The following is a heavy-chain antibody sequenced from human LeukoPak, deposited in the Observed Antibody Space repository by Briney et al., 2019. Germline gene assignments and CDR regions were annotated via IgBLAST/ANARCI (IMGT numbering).Heavy chain of an antibody. D-gene: IGHD2/OR15-2a*01. V-gene: IGHV3-73*01. Sequence: GGSLRLSCAAAGFSLSVSALHRVRQASGKGPEWLGRIRTKKNTYATAYAASVKGRFTISRDDSKNTVYLQMSSLKTDDTAVYYCTIKNTVDFSQYWFEFDHWGLGTLVTVSS. CDR2: IRTKKNTYAT. J-gene: IGHJ4*02. CDR3: TIKNTVDFSQYWFEFDH. CDR1: GFSLSVSA.